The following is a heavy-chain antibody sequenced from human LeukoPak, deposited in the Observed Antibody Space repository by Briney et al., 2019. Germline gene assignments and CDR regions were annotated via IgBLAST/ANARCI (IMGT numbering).Heavy chain of an antibody. CDR1: GGSISSGSYY. Sequence: SETLSLTCTVSGGSISSGSYYWSWIRQPARRGLEWIGRIYTSGSTNYNPSLKSRVTISVDTSKNQFSLKLSSVTAADTAVYYCASFGVMHYFDYWGQGTLVTVSS. V-gene: IGHV4-61*02. J-gene: IGHJ4*02. CDR2: IYTSGST. CDR3: ASFGVMHYFDY. D-gene: IGHD3-10*01.